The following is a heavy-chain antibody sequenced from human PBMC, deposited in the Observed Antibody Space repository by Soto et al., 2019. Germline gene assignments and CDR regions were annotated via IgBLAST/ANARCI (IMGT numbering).Heavy chain of an antibody. V-gene: IGHV3-21*05. CDR2: ISSSSNT. CDR1: GFTFSSYS. J-gene: IGHJ3*02. CDR3: AREVRVRGFAFDI. Sequence: GGSLRLSCAASGFTFSSYSMNWVRQAPGKGLEWVSYISSSSNTYYADSVKGRFAISRDNSKNMLYLQMNSLRVEDTAVYYCAREVRVRGFAFDIWGQGTMVTVSS. D-gene: IGHD3-3*01.